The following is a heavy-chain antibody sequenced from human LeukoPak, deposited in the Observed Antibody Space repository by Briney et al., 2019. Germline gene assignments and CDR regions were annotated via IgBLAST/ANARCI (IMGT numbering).Heavy chain of an antibody. J-gene: IGHJ4*02. CDR1: GFTLSSYG. D-gene: IGHD3-10*01. V-gene: IGHV3-30*02. CDR3: ARSTMVRGVRYFDY. CDR2: IRYDGSNK. Sequence: PGGSLRLSCAASGFTLSSYGMHWVRQAPGKGLEGVAFIRYDGSNKYYADSVKGRFTISRDNSKNTLYLQMNSLRAEDTAVYYCARSTMVRGVRYFDYWGQGTLVTVSS.